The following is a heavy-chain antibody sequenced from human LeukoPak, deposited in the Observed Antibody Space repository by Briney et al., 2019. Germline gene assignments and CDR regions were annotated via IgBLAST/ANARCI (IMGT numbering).Heavy chain of an antibody. CDR2: LHPNSGGT. D-gene: IGHD5-24*01. CDR1: GYTFPGYY. Sequence: ASGKVSCQASGYTFPGYYLHWVRQAPGHGLEWMGWLHPNSGGTNYAQKFQGRVTMTRDTSISTAYLDLSRLRSDDTAVYYCARVVVRDANNYKDYWGQGTLVTVSS. CDR3: ARVVVRDANNYKDY. J-gene: IGHJ4*02. V-gene: IGHV1-2*02.